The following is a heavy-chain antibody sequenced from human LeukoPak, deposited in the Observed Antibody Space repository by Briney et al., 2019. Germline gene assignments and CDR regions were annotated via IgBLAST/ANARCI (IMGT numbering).Heavy chain of an antibody. CDR1: GYSFTSYW. D-gene: IGHD2-8*02. Sequence: GESLKISCKGSGYSFTSYWIGWVRQMPGKGLEWMGIIYPGDSDTRYSPSFQGRVTISADKSISTAYLQWSSLKASDTAMYYCARSSGAPGYYYYYMDVWGKGTTVTVSS. V-gene: IGHV5-51*01. CDR2: IYPGDSDT. J-gene: IGHJ6*03. CDR3: ARSSGAPGYYYYYMDV.